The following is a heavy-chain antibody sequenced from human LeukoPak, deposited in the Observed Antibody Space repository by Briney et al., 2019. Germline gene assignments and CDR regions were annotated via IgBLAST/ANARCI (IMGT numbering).Heavy chain of an antibody. Sequence: GGSLRLSCAASGFSFSDSYMTWIRQTPGKGLESLAYISRSGSDIYYADSVKGRFTISRDNAKNSLYLQMNSLGAEDTAVYYCARKTDYFDSSGYRAAFAIWGQGTMVPVSS. CDR1: GFSFSDSY. V-gene: IGHV3-11*04. CDR3: ARKTDYFDSSGYRAAFAI. D-gene: IGHD3-22*01. J-gene: IGHJ3*02. CDR2: ISRSGSDI.